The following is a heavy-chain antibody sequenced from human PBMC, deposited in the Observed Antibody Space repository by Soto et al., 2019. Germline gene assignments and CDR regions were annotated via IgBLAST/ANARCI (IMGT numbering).Heavy chain of an antibody. Sequence: PGGALRLSCPVSGFTFGSYVMGWVRPAPGKGLEWVSAISGSGGSTYYADSVKGRFTISRDNSKNTLYLQMNSLRAEDTAVYYCSKNMITSDPVPYYFDYWGQGTLVTVSS. J-gene: IGHJ4*02. D-gene: IGHD3-16*01. CDR2: ISGSGGST. V-gene: IGHV3-23*01. CDR1: GFTFGSYV. CDR3: SKNMITSDPVPYYFDY.